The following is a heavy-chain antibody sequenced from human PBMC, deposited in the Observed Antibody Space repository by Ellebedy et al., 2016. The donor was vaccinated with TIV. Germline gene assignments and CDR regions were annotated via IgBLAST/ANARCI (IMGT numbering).Heavy chain of an antibody. CDR2: IIPVVDIP. CDR1: GDTSVHYT. J-gene: IGHJ6*02. V-gene: IGHV1-69*10. Sequence: AASVKVSCKASGDTSVHYTINWVRQAPGQGLEWIGGIIPVVDIPNYAQKFKGRVTITADEYTRTSYMELSSLTSDDTAVYYCAREVVILVAGTVYLYYTLDVWGQGTTVTVSS. D-gene: IGHD2-15*01. CDR3: AREVVILVAGTVYLYYTLDV.